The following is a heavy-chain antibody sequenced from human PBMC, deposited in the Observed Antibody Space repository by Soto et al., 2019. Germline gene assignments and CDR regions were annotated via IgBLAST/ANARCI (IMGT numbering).Heavy chain of an antibody. J-gene: IGHJ5*02. Sequence: GGSLRLSCASSGFTFSSYSMNWVRQAPGKGLEWVSYISSSSSTIYYADSVKGRFTISRDNAKNSLYLQMSSLRAEDTAVYYCARDGVTIFGVVYNWFDLWGKGTLVTVSS. CDR2: ISSSSSTI. CDR1: GFTFSSYS. CDR3: ARDGVTIFGVVYNWFDL. D-gene: IGHD3-3*01. V-gene: IGHV3-48*01.